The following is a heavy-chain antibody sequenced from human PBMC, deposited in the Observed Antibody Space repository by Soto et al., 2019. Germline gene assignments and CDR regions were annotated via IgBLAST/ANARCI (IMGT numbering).Heavy chain of an antibody. CDR2: IIPIFGTA. D-gene: IGHD5-12*01. V-gene: IGHV1-69*13. CDR1: GGTFSSYA. Sequence: SVKVSCKASGGTFSSYAISWVRQAPGQGLEWMGGIIPIFGTANYAQKFQGRVTITADESTSTAYMELSSLRSEDTAVYYCARGYSGYALFDYWGQGTLVTVSS. J-gene: IGHJ4*02. CDR3: ARGYSGYALFDY.